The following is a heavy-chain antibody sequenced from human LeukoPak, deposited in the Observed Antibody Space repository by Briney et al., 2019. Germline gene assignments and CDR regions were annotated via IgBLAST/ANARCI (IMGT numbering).Heavy chain of an antibody. V-gene: IGHV3-23*01. CDR1: GFSFSNYA. J-gene: IGHJ4*02. Sequence: GGSLRLSCADSGFSFSNYAMSWVRQAPGKGLEWVSAISSGATSMFYAASVKGRFSISRDNSKNTLFLQMNSPTAEDTGVYYCAKARSAVVEAATNYWGQGTRVTVSS. D-gene: IGHD2-15*01. CDR3: AKARSAVVEAATNY. CDR2: ISSGATSM.